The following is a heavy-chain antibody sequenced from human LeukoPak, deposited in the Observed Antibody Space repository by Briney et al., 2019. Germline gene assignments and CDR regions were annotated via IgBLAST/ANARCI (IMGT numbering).Heavy chain of an antibody. Sequence: PGGSLRLSCAAPGFTFSTYGMSWVRQAPGKGLEWVSGISGSGGSKYYADSVKGRFTISRDNSKNKLYLQMNSLRAEDTAIYYCAKDWDWELLIFDYWGQGTLVTVSS. V-gene: IGHV3-23*01. J-gene: IGHJ4*02. CDR1: GFTFSTYG. CDR2: ISGSGGSK. CDR3: AKDWDWELLIFDY. D-gene: IGHD1-26*01.